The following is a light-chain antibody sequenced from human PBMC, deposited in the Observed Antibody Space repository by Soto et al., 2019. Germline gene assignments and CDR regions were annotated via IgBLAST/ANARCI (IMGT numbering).Light chain of an antibody. CDR3: HQYHGWPWT. CDR2: DAS. V-gene: IGKV3D-15*01. CDR1: QSVNSN. J-gene: IGKJ1*01. Sequence: EIVLTQSPGTLSLSSGDRATLPCRASQSVNSNYLTWYQQKPGLTPRLLIYDASTRAPGIPARFSGRGSGTEFTLTITGLQSEDSAIYYCHQYHGWPWTFGQGTKVDI.